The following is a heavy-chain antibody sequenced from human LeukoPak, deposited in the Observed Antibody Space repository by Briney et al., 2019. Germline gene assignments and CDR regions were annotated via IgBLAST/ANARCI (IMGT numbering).Heavy chain of an antibody. CDR1: GGSISSYY. V-gene: IGHV4-59*08. CDR3: AGVATIVVNYYYMDV. Sequence: PSETLSLTCTVSGGSISSYYWSWIRQPPGKGLEWIGHIYYSGSTNFNPSLKSRVTISVDKSKNQFSLKLSSVTAADTAVYYCAGVATIVVNYYYMDVWGKGTTVTVSS. CDR2: IYYSGST. J-gene: IGHJ6*03. D-gene: IGHD5-12*01.